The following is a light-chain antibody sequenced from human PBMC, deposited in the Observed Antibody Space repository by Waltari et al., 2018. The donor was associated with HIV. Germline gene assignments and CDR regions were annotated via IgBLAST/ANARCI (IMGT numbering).Light chain of an antibody. CDR3: ESADSSLWV. V-gene: IGLV3-25*03. CDR2: KNS. J-gene: IGLJ3*02. CDR1: ALPKQY. Sequence: SYELTQPPSVSVSPGQTARITCSGDALPKQYAYWYQLKAGQAPVLVIYKNSERPSGIPERFSGSSSGTTVTLTISGVQAEDEADYYCESADSSLWVFGGGTKLTVL.